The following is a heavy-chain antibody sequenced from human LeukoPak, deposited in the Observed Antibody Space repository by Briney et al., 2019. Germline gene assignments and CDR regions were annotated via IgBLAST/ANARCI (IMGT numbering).Heavy chain of an antibody. D-gene: IGHD1-1*01. V-gene: IGHV3-23*01. Sequence: PGGSLRLSCAASGFTFSSYAMSWVRQAPGKGLEWVSAISGSGGSTYYADSVKGWFTISRDNSKNTLYLQMNSLRAEDTAVYYCATRYGYNWTVDYWGQGTLVTVSS. J-gene: IGHJ4*02. CDR1: GFTFSSYA. CDR3: ATRYGYNWTVDY. CDR2: ISGSGGST.